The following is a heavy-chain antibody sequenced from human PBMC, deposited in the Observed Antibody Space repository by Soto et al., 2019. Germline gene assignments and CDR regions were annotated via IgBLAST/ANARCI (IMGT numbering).Heavy chain of an antibody. J-gene: IGHJ5*02. CDR2: ISAYNGNT. V-gene: IGHV1-18*01. Sequence: KVSCKASGYTFTSYGISWVRQAPGQGLEWMGWISAYNGNTNYAQKLQGRVTMTTDTSTSTAYMELRSLRSDDTAVYYCARAPMVRGVIDWFDPWGQGTLVTVSS. D-gene: IGHD3-10*01. CDR3: ARAPMVRGVIDWFDP. CDR1: GYTFTSYG.